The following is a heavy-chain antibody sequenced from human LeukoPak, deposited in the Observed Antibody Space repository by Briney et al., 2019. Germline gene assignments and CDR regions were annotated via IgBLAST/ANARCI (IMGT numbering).Heavy chain of an antibody. Sequence: SETLSLTCTVSGGSIRSSYYYWGWIRQPPGKGLEWIGSIYDSGGTYYNPSLKSRVTISVDTSKNQFSLKLNSVTAADTAVYYCARDYGPWGQGTLVTVSS. J-gene: IGHJ5*02. CDR3: ARDYGP. CDR1: GGSIRSSYYY. CDR2: IYDSGGT. D-gene: IGHD3-10*01. V-gene: IGHV4-39*02.